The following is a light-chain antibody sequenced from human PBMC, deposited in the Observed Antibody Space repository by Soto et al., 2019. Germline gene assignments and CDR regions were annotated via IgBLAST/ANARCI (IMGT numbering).Light chain of an antibody. V-gene: IGLV1-44*01. CDR1: SSNIGSNT. Sequence: QSVLTQPPSASGTPGQRVTISCSGSSSNIGSNTVNWYQQLPGTAPKLLIYSNNQQPSGVPDRFSGSKSGTSASLGISGLQSEDEADYYCAAWDDSLNGVVFGGGTKLTVL. CDR3: AAWDDSLNGVV. J-gene: IGLJ2*01. CDR2: SNN.